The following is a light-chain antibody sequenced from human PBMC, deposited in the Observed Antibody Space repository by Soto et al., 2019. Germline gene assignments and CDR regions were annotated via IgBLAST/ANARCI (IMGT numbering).Light chain of an antibody. CDR3: QQYNTYST. CDR2: DAS. V-gene: IGKV1-5*01. Sequence: DIQMTQSPSTLSASVGDRVTITCRASQSISRWLAWYQQKPGKAPKALIYDASTLRSGVPARFSGGGSGTEFTLTVSSLQPDDFATYYCQQYNTYSTFGQGTRLAIK. J-gene: IGKJ5*01. CDR1: QSISRW.